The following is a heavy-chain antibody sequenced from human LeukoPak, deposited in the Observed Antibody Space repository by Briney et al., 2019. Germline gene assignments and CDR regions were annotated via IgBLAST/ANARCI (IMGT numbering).Heavy chain of an antibody. D-gene: IGHD3-10*01. CDR3: ARDIGLARGTYFDY. J-gene: IGHJ4*02. CDR2: IYYSGST. V-gene: IGHV4-39*07. Sequence: NPSETLSLTCTVSGGSISSSSYYWGWIRQPPGKGLEWIGSIYYSGSTYYNPSLKSRVTISVDTSKNQFSLKLSSVTAADTAVYYCARDIGLARGTYFDYWGQGTLVTVSS. CDR1: GGSISSSSYY.